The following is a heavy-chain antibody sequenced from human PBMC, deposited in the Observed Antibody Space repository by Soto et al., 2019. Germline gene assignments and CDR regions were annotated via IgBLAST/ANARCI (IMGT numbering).Heavy chain of an antibody. CDR3: AKTSGWFDAFDY. Sequence: EVQLLESGGGLVQPGGSLRLSCAASGFTFSSYAMSWVRQAPGKGLEWVSVISDSGSTTYYADSVKGRFTISRDNSKNTLYLQMNSLRAEDTVVYYCAKTSGWFDAFDYWGQGTLVTVSS. J-gene: IGHJ4*02. D-gene: IGHD6-19*01. CDR1: GFTFSSYA. V-gene: IGHV3-23*01. CDR2: ISDSGSTT.